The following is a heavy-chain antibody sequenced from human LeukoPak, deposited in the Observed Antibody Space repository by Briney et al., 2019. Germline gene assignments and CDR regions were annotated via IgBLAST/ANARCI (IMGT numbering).Heavy chain of an antibody. CDR1: GFTFSSYS. Sequence: GPLRLSCAASGFTFSSYSMNWVRQAPGKGLEWVSYISSSSSTIYYADSVKGRFTISRDNAKNSLYLQMNSLRAEDTAVYYCARVLEWLLPWFDPWGQGTLVTVSS. J-gene: IGHJ5*02. D-gene: IGHD3-3*01. V-gene: IGHV3-48*01. CDR2: ISSSSSTI. CDR3: ARVLEWLLPWFDP.